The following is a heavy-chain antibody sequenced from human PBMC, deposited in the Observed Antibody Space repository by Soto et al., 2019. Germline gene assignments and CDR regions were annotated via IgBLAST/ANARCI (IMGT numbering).Heavy chain of an antibody. CDR3: ARRGALSYSSSWHSPRVSTKGSKTDKYYYYMDV. CDR2: VHHDGGI. V-gene: IGHV4-34*01. D-gene: IGHD6-13*01. J-gene: IGHJ6*03. CDR1: GASLSGYH. Sequence: PSETLSLTCAVYGASLSGYHYTWIRQSPGKGLEWIGEVHHDGGINYNPSLASRVTISADASKNQFSLRLRSATAADTAVYYCARRGALSYSSSWHSPRVSTKGSKTDKYYYYMDVWGKGTTVTVSS.